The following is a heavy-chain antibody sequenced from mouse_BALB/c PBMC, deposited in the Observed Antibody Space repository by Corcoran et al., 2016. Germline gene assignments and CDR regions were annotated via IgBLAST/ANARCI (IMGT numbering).Heavy chain of an antibody. V-gene: IGHV9-1*02. CDR2: INTYTGEP. CDR1: GYTFTNYG. J-gene: IGHJ4*01. CDR3: AREPYAMDY. Sequence: QIQLVQSGPELKKPGGTVKISCKASGYTFTNYGMNWVKRAPGKGLKWMGWINTYTGEPTYADDFKGRFAFSLETSASTAYLQINNLKNEDMATYFCAREPYAMDYWGQGTSVTVSS.